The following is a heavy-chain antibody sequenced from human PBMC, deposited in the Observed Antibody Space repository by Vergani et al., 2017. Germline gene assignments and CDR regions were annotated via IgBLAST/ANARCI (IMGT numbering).Heavy chain of an antibody. J-gene: IGHJ4*02. Sequence: QVQLVQSGAEVKKPGASVKVSCKASGYTFTGYYMHWVRQAPGQGLEWMGWINPNSGGTNYAQKFQGWVTMTRDTSISTAYMELSRLRSDDTAVYYCARGLPKQLARSGLDYWGQGTLVTVSS. CDR2: INPNSGGT. D-gene: IGHD6-6*01. CDR1: GYTFTGYY. CDR3: ARGLPKQLARSGLDY. V-gene: IGHV1-2*04.